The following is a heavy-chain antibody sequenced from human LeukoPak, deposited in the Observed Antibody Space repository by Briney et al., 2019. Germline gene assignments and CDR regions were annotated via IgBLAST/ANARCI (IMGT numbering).Heavy chain of an antibody. J-gene: IGHJ4*02. V-gene: IGHV4-4*02. CDR2: INHSGST. CDR1: GGSISSSNW. CDR3: ATVLADGYSDY. D-gene: IGHD5-24*01. Sequence: PSETLSLTCGVSGGSISSSNWWSWVRQPPGKGLEWIGEINHSGSTNYNPSLKSRVTISVDTSKNQFSLRLSSVTAADTAVYYCATVLADGYSDYWGQGTLVTVSS.